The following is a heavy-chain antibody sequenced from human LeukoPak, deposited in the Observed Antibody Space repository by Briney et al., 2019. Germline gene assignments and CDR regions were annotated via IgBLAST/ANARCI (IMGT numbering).Heavy chain of an antibody. V-gene: IGHV6-1*01. Sequence: SQTLSLTCAISGDSVSSNSAAWNCIRQSPSRGLEWVGRTYYRSKWYNDYALSVRGRITINPDTSKNQFSLQLNSMTPEDTAVYYCTRGWNSFDYWGQGTLVTVSS. CDR2: TYYRSKWYN. D-gene: IGHD1-1*01. CDR3: TRGWNSFDY. CDR1: GDSVSSNSAA. J-gene: IGHJ4*02.